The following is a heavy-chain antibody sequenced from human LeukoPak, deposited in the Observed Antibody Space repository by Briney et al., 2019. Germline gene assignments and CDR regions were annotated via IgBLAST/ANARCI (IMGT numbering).Heavy chain of an antibody. CDR3: ARSGVTLGRGNFDN. V-gene: IGHV4-39*01. D-gene: IGHD3-10*01. CDR2: IYHSGDT. Sequence: KPSETLSLTCTVSGGSVTTSYYWGWIRQPPGKRLEWIGSIYHSGDTYYNPSLNSRATISVDTSKNQFSLKLSSVTTADTAVYYCARSGVTLGRGNFDNWGQGTLGTVSP. CDR1: GGSVTTSYY. J-gene: IGHJ4*02.